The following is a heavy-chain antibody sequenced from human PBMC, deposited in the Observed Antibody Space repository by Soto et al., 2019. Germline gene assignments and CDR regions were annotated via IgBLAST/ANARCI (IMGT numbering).Heavy chain of an antibody. V-gene: IGHV3-33*06. Sequence: PGGSLRLSCEVSGFTFSAYGMHWVRQAPGKGLEWVAVIWYGGSNKNYADSVEGRFTISRDNSKNTLYLQMNILRADDTAEYFCAKSGSFGEARSIDYWGQGTKVTVSS. CDR3: AKSGSFGEARSIDY. CDR2: IWYGGSNK. CDR1: GFTFSAYG. D-gene: IGHD3-10*01. J-gene: IGHJ4*02.